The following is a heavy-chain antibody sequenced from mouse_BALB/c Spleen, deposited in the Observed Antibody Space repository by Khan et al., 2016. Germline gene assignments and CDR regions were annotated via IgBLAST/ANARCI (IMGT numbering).Heavy chain of an antibody. J-gene: IGHJ2*01. D-gene: IGHD6-1*01. Sequence: EVQFQESGPGLVKPSQSLSLTCTVTGYSITSDYAWNWIRQFPGNKLEWMGYISYSGSTSYNPSLKSRISITRDTSKNQFFLQLNSVTTEDTATYYGARSTMANWGQGTTLTVSS. V-gene: IGHV3-2*02. CDR1: GYSITSDYA. CDR2: ISYSGST. CDR3: ARSTMAN.